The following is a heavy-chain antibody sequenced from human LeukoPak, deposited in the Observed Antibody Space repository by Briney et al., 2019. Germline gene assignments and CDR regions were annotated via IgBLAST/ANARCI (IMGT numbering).Heavy chain of an antibody. CDR2: ISSSGTTI. V-gene: IGHV3-48*03. CDR1: GFTFSSYE. D-gene: IGHD3-10*01. CDR3: AERGITIIRDV. J-gene: IGHJ6*04. Sequence: GGSLRLSCAASGFTFSSYEMSWVRQAPGKGLEWVSYISSSGTTIYYADSVKGRFTISRDNAKNSLYLQMNSLRAEDTAVNFCAERGITIIRDVWGKGTTVTISS.